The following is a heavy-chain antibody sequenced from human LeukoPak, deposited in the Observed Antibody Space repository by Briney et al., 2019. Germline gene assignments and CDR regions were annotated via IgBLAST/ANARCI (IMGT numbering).Heavy chain of an antibody. J-gene: IGHJ4*02. CDR1: GGSISSSSYY. Sequence: SETLSLTCTVSGGSISSSSYYWGWIRQPPGKGLEWIGSIYYSGSTYYNPSLKSRVTISVDTSKNQFSLKLSSVTAADTAVYYCASYHGSGSGLMWGQGTLVTVSS. CDR2: IYYSGST. V-gene: IGHV4-39*01. D-gene: IGHD3-10*01. CDR3: ASYHGSGSGLM.